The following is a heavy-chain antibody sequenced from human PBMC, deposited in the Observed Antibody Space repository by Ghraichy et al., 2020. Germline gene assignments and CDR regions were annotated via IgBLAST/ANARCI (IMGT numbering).Heavy chain of an antibody. CDR3: ARGGLHSCFDY. J-gene: IGHJ4*02. D-gene: IGHD4-11*01. CDR2: INGDGSST. V-gene: IGHV3-74*01. Sequence: AGSLRLSCAASGFTFTSYWMHWVRQAPGKGLVWVSRINGDGSSTGYADSVKGRFTISRDNAKNTLYLQMTSLRAEDTAVYYCARGGLHSCFDYWGQGTLVTVSS. CDR1: GFTFTSYW.